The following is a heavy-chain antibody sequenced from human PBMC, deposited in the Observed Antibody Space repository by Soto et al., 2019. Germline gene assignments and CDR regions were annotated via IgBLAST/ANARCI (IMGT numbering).Heavy chain of an antibody. D-gene: IGHD3-16*02. CDR1: GYSFTSYW. CDR2: IYPGDSDT. J-gene: IGHJ6*02. V-gene: IGHV5-51*01. CDR3: ARSFSVIPAAQPFYYYYGMDV. Sequence: EVQLVQSGAEVKKPGESLKISCKGSGYSFTSYWIGWVRQMPGKGLEWMGIIYPGDSDTRYSPSFQGQVTISADKSISTAYLQWSSLKASDTAMYYCARSFSVIPAAQPFYYYYGMDVWGQGTTVTVSS.